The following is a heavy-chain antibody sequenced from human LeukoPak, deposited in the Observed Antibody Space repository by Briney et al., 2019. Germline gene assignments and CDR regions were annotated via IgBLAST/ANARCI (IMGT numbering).Heavy chain of an antibody. D-gene: IGHD4-11*01. J-gene: IGHJ4*02. CDR2: ICYSGST. CDR3: ARVTAYSIALNY. V-gene: IGHV4-39*01. Sequence: PSETLSLXCTVSGGSISSSSYYWGWIRQPPGKGLEWIGSICYSGSTYYNPSLKSRVTISVDTSKNQFSLKLSSVTAADTAVYYCARVTAYSIALNYWGQGTLVTVSS. CDR1: GGSISSSSYY.